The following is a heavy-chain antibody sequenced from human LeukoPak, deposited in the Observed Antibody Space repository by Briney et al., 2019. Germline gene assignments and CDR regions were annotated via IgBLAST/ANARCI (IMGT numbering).Heavy chain of an antibody. D-gene: IGHD6-19*01. Sequence: GGSLRLSCAASGLTPSSCATSWVRQAPGKGLEWVSAISGSGDSTYYADSVKGRFTISRDNSKSMLYLQMNSLRAEDTATYYCAARPTSAAVAPSDFWGQGTLVTVSS. V-gene: IGHV3-23*01. J-gene: IGHJ4*02. CDR3: AARPTSAAVAPSDF. CDR2: ISGSGDST. CDR1: GLTPSSCA.